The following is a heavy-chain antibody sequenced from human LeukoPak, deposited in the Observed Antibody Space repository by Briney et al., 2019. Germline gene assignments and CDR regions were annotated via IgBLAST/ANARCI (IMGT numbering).Heavy chain of an antibody. CDR3: AREPYSSGWYHWFDP. J-gene: IGHJ5*02. CDR2: INPNSGGT. D-gene: IGHD6-19*01. Sequence: ASVKVSCKASGYTFTGYYMHWVRQAPGQGLELMGWINPNSGGTNYAQKFQGRVTMTRDTPISTAYMELSRLRSDDTAVYYCAREPYSSGWYHWFDPWGQGTLVTVSS. V-gene: IGHV1-2*02. CDR1: GYTFTGYY.